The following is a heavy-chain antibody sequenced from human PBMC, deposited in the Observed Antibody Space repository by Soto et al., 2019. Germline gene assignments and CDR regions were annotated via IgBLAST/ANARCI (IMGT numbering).Heavy chain of an antibody. CDR2: IIPIFGTA. CDR1: GGTFSSYA. CDR3: ARESYDYVWGSYRLNWFDP. D-gene: IGHD3-16*01. Sequence: VAAVKVSCKASGGTFSSYAISWVRQAPGQWLEWMGGIIPIFGTANYAQKFQGRVTITADKSTSTAYMELSSLRSEDTAVYYCARESYDYVWGSYRLNWFDPRGQGTLVTVSS. J-gene: IGHJ5*02. V-gene: IGHV1-69*06.